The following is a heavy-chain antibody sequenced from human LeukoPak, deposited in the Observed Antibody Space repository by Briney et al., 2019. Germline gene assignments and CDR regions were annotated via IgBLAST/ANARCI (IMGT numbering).Heavy chain of an antibody. V-gene: IGHV4-39*01. CDR3: ARLSIGLVPFDY. Sequence: SETLSLTCTVSGGSISSSSYYWGWIRQPPGKGLEWIGSIYYSGSTYYNPSLKSRVTISVDTSKNQFSLKLSSVTAADTAVYYCARLSIGLVPFDYWGQGTLVTVSS. J-gene: IGHJ4*02. CDR2: IYYSGST. CDR1: GGSISSSSYY. D-gene: IGHD2-2*01.